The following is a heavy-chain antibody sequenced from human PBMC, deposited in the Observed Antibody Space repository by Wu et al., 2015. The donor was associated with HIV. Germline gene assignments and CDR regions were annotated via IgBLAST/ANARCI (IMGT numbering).Heavy chain of an antibody. Sequence: QVQLVQSGAEVKKPGSSVKVSCKASGGTFSSYAISWVRQAPGQGLEWMGGIIPIFGTANYAQKFQGRVTITTDESTSTAYMELSSLRSEDTAVYYCARALVDTAMVVEPYYYYGMDVWGQGTHGHRLL. D-gene: IGHD5-18*01. CDR3: ARALVDTAMVVEPYYYYGMDV. CDR2: IIPIFGTA. CDR1: GGTFSSYA. V-gene: IGHV1-69*05. J-gene: IGHJ6*02.